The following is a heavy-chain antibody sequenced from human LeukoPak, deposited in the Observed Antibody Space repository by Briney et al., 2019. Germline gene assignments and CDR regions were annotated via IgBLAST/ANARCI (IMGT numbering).Heavy chain of an antibody. Sequence: PGGSLRLSCAASGFTFSSYAMSWVRQAPGKGLEWVSAISGSGGSTYYADSVKGRFTISRDNSKNTLYLQMNSLRAEDTAVYYCAKAYEHWLVKESDYWGQGTLVTASS. V-gene: IGHV3-23*01. CDR3: AKAYEHWLVKESDY. CDR1: GFTFSSYA. D-gene: IGHD6-19*01. J-gene: IGHJ4*02. CDR2: ISGSGGST.